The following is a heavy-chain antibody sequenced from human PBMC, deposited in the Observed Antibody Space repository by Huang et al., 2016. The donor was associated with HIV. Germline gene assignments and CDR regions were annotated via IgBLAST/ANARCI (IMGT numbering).Heavy chain of an antibody. CDR2: VYIRGSG. CDR3: ARGLGAGTSQ. Sequence: QVQLQESGPRLVKPSQTLSLTCTFSGDSIASGSYYWTWIRQPAGKGLEWSGLVYIRGSGNYNPSLRSRATISVDTSKNQFSLRLSSVTAADTAVYFCARGLGAGTSQWGQGTPVTVSS. D-gene: IGHD6-19*01. J-gene: IGHJ1*01. V-gene: IGHV4-61*09. CDR1: GDSIASGSYY.